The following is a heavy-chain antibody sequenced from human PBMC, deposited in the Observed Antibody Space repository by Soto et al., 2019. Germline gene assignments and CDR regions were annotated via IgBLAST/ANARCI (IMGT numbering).Heavy chain of an antibody. V-gene: IGHV1-69*13. CDR1: GGTFSSYA. D-gene: IGHD3-3*01. CDR2: IIPIFGTA. J-gene: IGHJ3*02. Sequence: SVKVSCKASGGTFSSYAISWVRQAPGQGLEWMGGIIPIFGTANYAQKFQGRVTITADESTSTAYMELSSLRSEDTAVYYCAGDRFGLRFLELQRPNAFDIWGEGTMVTGSS. CDR3: AGDRFGLRFLELQRPNAFDI.